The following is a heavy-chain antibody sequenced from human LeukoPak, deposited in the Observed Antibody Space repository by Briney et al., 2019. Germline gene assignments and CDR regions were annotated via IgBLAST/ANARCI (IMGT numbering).Heavy chain of an antibody. CDR3: ARDGFVGAADY. CDR1: GFTVSSNY. J-gene: IGHJ4*02. CDR2: IYSGGTT. Sequence: PGGSLRLSCAASGFTVSSNYMSWVRQAPGKGLEWVSVIYSGGTTYYADSVKGRFTISRDNSRNTVYLQMNSLRVEDTAVYYCARDGFVGAADYWGQGTLVTVSS. D-gene: IGHD6-13*01. V-gene: IGHV3-66*01.